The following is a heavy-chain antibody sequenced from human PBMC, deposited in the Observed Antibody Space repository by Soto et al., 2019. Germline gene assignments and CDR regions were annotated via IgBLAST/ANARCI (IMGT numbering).Heavy chain of an antibody. V-gene: IGHV1-18*01. Sequence: QVQLVQSGAEVKKPGASVKVSCKASGYTFTSYGISWVRQAPGQGLEWMGWISAYNGNTKYAQKLQGRVNMTTATSTSTAYMELRSLRSADTAVYYCARVLTYYYDISALPDYWGQGTLVTVSS. CDR3: ARVLTYYYDISALPDY. D-gene: IGHD3-22*01. J-gene: IGHJ4*02. CDR2: ISAYNGNT. CDR1: GYTFTSYG.